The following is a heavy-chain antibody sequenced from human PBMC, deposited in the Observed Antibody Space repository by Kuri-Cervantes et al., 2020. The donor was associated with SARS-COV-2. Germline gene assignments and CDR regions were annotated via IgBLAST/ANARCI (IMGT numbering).Heavy chain of an antibody. Sequence: GGSLRLSCAASGFTFSSYSMNWVRQAPGKGLEWVSSIGSSSSYIYYADSVKGRFTISRDNAKNSLYLQMNSLRAEDTAVYHCARDRHRRWQQIAGDFQHWGQGTLVTVSS. CDR2: IGSSSSYI. CDR3: ARDRHRRWQQIAGDFQH. V-gene: IGHV3-21*01. J-gene: IGHJ1*01. D-gene: IGHD5-24*01. CDR1: GFTFSSYS.